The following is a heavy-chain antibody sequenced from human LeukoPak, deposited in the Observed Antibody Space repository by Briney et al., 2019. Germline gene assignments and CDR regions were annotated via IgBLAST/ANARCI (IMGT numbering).Heavy chain of an antibody. CDR2: ARDGRT. CDR1: GFIFVDYT. D-gene: IGHD1-1*01. CDR3: AKEGGTIYFDS. V-gene: IGHV3-43*01. Sequence: EGSLRLSCAASGFIFVDYTIHWVRQAPGKALEWVALARDGRTMYADSVRGRFTVSRDNSRNSLYLQMNSLRIEDTALYFCAKEGGTIYFDSWGQGTLVTVSS. J-gene: IGHJ4*02.